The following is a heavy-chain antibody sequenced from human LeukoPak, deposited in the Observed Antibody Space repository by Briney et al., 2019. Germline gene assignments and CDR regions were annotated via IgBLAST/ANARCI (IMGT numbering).Heavy chain of an antibody. D-gene: IGHD6-13*01. CDR3: AKDLGQQLVSTPYYYYYGMDV. J-gene: IGHJ6*02. CDR1: GFTFSSYG. Sequence: PGGSLRLSCAASGFTFSSYGMHWVRQAPGKGLEWVAVISYDGSNKYYADSVKGRFTISRDNSKNTLYLQMNSLRAEDTAVYYCAKDLGQQLVSTPYYYYYGMDVWGQGTTVTVSS. CDR2: ISYDGSNK. V-gene: IGHV3-30*18.